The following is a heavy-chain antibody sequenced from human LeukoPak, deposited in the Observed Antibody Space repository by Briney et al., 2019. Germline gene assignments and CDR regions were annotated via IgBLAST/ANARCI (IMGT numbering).Heavy chain of an antibody. CDR2: IIPIFGTA. D-gene: IGHD2-2*01. J-gene: IGHJ6*03. V-gene: IGHV1-69*13. Sequence: ASVKVSCKASGGTFSSYAISWVRQAPGQGLEWMGGIIPIFGTANYAQKFQGRVTITADESTSTAYMELSSLRSEDTAVYYCASTPNRYCSSTSCPLNNYHYYMDVWGKGTTVTVSS. CDR3: ASTPNRYCSSTSCPLNNYHYYMDV. CDR1: GGTFSSYA.